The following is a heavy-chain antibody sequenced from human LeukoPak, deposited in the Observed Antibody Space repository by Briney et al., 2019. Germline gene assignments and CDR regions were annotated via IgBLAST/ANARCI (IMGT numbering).Heavy chain of an antibody. CDR1: GYTFIGYY. Sequence: ASVKVSCKASGYTFIGYYMHWVRQAPGQGLEWMGWINPNSGGTNYAQKFQGRVTMTRDTSISTAYMELSRLRSDDTAVYYCARSYYYDSSGYYWWGQGTLVTVSS. CDR3: ARSYYYDSSGYYW. J-gene: IGHJ4*02. V-gene: IGHV1-2*02. CDR2: INPNSGGT. D-gene: IGHD3-22*01.